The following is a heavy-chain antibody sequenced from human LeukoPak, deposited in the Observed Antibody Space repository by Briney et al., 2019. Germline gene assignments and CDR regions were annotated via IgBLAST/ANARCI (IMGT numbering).Heavy chain of an antibody. D-gene: IGHD6-13*01. CDR3: ARARRSWSSFDY. CDR2: IYHSGST. V-gene: IGHV4-38-2*02. CDR1: GYSISSGYC. J-gene: IGHJ4*02. Sequence: SETLSLTCTVSGYSISSGYCWGWIRQSPGKGLEWIGSIYHSGSTYYNPSLKSRVTISVDTSKNHFSLKLSSVTAADTAVYYCARARRSWSSFDYWGQGTLVTVSS.